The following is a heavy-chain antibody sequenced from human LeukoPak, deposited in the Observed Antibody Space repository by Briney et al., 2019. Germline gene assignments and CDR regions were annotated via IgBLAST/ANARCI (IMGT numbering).Heavy chain of an antibody. CDR3: ARVWSSGYTKDY. CDR1: GFTLSSYS. Sequence: GGSLRLSCAASGFTLSSYSIDRVRQAPGKGLEWLSYISSSSSTIYYADSVKGRFTISRDNAKNSVYLQMNSLRAEDTAVYYCARVWSSGYTKDYWGQGTLVTVSS. J-gene: IGHJ4*02. D-gene: IGHD3-22*01. V-gene: IGHV3-48*04. CDR2: ISSSSSTI.